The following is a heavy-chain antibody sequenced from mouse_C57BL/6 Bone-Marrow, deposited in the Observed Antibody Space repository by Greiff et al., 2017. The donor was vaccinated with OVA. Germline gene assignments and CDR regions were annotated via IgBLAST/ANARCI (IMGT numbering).Heavy chain of an antibody. D-gene: IGHD1-1*01. CDR2: IFPGSGST. V-gene: IGHV1-75*01. CDR1: GYTFTDYY. J-gene: IGHJ3*01. CDR3: ASSFYYGSSLFAY. Sequence: VKLMESGPELVKPGASVKISCKASGYTFTDYYINWVKQRPGQGLEWIGWIFPGSGSTYYNEKFKGKATLTVDKSSSTAYMLLSSLTSEDSAVYFCASSFYYGSSLFAYWGQGTLVTVSA.